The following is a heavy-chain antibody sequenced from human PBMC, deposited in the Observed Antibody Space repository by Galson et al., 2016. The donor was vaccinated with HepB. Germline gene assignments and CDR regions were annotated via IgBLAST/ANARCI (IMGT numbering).Heavy chain of an antibody. D-gene: IGHD4-11*01. CDR1: GFTFGDYA. CDR2: IRSKTCGGTT. V-gene: IGHV3-49*03. Sequence: SLRLSCATSGFTFGDYAMSWFRQAPGKGLEWVGFIRSKTCGGTTEYAASVKAGFTISRDDSKSFAYLQMSSLNTGDTAVYYCARGTPDYRPYYFDYWGQGTLVTVSS. CDR3: ARGTPDYRPYYFDY. J-gene: IGHJ4*02.